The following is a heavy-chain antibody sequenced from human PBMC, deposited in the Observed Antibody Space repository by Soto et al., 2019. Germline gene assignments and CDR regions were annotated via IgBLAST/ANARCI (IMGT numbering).Heavy chain of an antibody. V-gene: IGHV1-58*01. D-gene: IGHD3-22*01. CDR3: AADLYYDSSGYYFLFDY. J-gene: IGHJ4*02. CDR1: GFTFTSSA. CDR2: IVVGSGNT. Sequence: GASVKVSCKASGFTFTSSAVQWVRQARGQRLEGIGWIVVGSGNTNYAQKFQERGTITRDMSTSTAYMELSSLRSEDTAVYYCAADLYYDSSGYYFLFDYWGQGTRVTVAS.